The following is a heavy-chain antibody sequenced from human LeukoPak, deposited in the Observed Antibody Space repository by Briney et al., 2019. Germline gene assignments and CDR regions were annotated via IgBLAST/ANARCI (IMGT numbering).Heavy chain of an antibody. V-gene: IGHV3-21*01. Sequence: GGSLRLSCAASGFTFSSYAMSWVRQAPGKGLEWVSSISSSSSYIYYADSVKGRFTISRDNAKNSLYLQMNSLRAEDTAVYYCARYYDFWSGYYYYYYMDVWAKGPRSPSP. J-gene: IGHJ6*03. D-gene: IGHD3-3*01. CDR2: ISSSSSYI. CDR1: GFTFSSYA. CDR3: ARYYDFWSGYYYYYYMDV.